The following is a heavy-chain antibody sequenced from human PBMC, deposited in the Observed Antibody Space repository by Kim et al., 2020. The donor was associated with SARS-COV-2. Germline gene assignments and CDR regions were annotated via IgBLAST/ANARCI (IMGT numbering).Heavy chain of an antibody. J-gene: IGHJ6*02. V-gene: IGHV4-31*03. CDR1: GDSISSGGYY. CDR2: IYYSGST. CDR3: AREGEVAGTGIYYGMDV. D-gene: IGHD6-19*01. Sequence: SETLSLTCTVSGDSISSGGYYWSWIRQHPGKGLELIGYIYYSGSTYYNPSLKSRITISVDTSKNQFSLKLSSVTAADTAVYYCAREGEVAGTGIYYGMDVWGQGTTVTVS.